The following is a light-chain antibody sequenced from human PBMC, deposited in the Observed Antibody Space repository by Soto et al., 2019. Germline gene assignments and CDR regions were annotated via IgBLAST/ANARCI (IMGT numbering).Light chain of an antibody. J-gene: IGKJ1*01. CDR3: MQGTHWPWT. CDR2: EVS. Sequence: DVVMTQSPLSLPVTLGQPASISCRSSQSLIHSDGSTYLNWFQQRPGQSPRRLIYEVSDRDSGVPVRFRGSGSGTDFTLKISRVEAEDVGVYYCMQGTHWPWTFGQGTEVEIK. V-gene: IGKV2-30*02. CDR1: QSLIHSDGSTY.